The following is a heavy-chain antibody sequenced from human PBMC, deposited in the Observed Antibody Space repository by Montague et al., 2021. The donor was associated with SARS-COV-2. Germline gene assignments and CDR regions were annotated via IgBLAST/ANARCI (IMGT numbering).Heavy chain of an antibody. Sequence: SETLSLTCTVSDGSINDHYRSWIRQSPGKGLEWIGYISSNGKTNYNPSLKSRVTLSADASRNEFSLKLTSVTAADTAVYYCAAYSVGLGGRGYWGQGTLVTVSS. CDR1: DGSINDHY. CDR3: AAYSVGLGGRGY. J-gene: IGHJ4*02. D-gene: IGHD3-16*01. CDR2: ISSNGKT. V-gene: IGHV4-4*09.